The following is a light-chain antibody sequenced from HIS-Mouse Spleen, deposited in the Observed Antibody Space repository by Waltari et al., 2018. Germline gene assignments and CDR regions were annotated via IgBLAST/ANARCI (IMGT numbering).Light chain of an antibody. V-gene: IGLV3-25*03. Sequence: SYELTQPPSVSVSPGQTARITCSGDALPKQYAYWYQQKPGQAPVLVISKDSERPSGSPERFSGSSSGTTVTFTISGVQAEDEADYYCQSADSSGTYWVFGGGTKLTVL. CDR2: KDS. CDR3: QSADSSGTYWV. J-gene: IGLJ3*02. CDR1: ALPKQY.